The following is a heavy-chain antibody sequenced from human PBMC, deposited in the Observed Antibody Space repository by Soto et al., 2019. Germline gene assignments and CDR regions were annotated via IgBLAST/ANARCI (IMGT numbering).Heavy chain of an antibody. CDR3: VSQRTTVPTQAYFDY. Sequence: PKTLSLTCTVSVGSVTNSSYYWFWIRHSPGKGLEWIGSVYYRGRSYSKSSVKSRVTISVDTSKNRFSLSLNSVTASDTAVYFCVSQRTTVPTQAYFDYWGPGALVTVSS. CDR1: VGSVTNSSYY. D-gene: IGHD4-17*01. J-gene: IGHJ4*02. V-gene: IGHV4-39*01. CDR2: VYYRGRS.